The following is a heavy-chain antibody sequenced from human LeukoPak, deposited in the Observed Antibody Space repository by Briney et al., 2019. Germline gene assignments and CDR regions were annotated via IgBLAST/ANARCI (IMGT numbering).Heavy chain of an antibody. CDR1: GYSISSGYY. CDR2: IYHSGST. V-gene: IGHV4-38-2*01. Sequence: SGTLSLTCAVSGYSISSGYYWGWIRQPPGKGLEWIGSIYHSGSTYYNPSLKSRVTISVDTSKNQFSLKLSSVTAADTAVYYCARQGIGGYYDFWSFDYWGQGTLVTVSS. CDR3: ARQGIGGYYDFWSFDY. J-gene: IGHJ4*02. D-gene: IGHD3-3*01.